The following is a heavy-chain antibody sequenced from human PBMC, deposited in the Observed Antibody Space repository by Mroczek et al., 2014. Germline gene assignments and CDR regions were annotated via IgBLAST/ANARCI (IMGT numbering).Heavy chain of an antibody. J-gene: IGHJ4*02. CDR3: ARDPDRKHRWYVGGPHDY. Sequence: QVQLVESGGGLVKPGGSLRLSCAASGFTFSDYYMSWIRQAPGKGLEWVSYISSSGSTIYYADSVKGRFTISRDNAKNSLYLQMNSLRAEDTAVYYCARDPDRKHRWYVGGPHDYWGQGTLVTVSS. V-gene: IGHV3-11*01. D-gene: IGHD3-16*01. CDR2: ISSSGSTI. CDR1: GFTFSDYY.